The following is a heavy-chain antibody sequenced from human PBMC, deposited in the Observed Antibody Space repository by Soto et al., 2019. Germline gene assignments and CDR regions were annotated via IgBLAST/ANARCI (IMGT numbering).Heavy chain of an antibody. V-gene: IGHV3-23*01. J-gene: IGHJ4*02. D-gene: IGHD2-15*01. Sequence: EVQLLEAGGGMVQPGGSLRLSGAASGFTFSSYAMSWVRLAPGKGLEWVSAISGSGGTTYYADSVKGRFTISRDNSKNTLYLQMNGLRAEDTAVDYCAKNGERYCSGGSRSPPLYFDFWGQGTLVTVSS. CDR1: GFTFSSYA. CDR3: AKNGERYCSGGSRSPPLYFDF. CDR2: ISGSGGTT.